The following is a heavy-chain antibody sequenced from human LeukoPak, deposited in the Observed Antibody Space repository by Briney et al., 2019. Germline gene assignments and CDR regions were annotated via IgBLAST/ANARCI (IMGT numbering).Heavy chain of an antibody. D-gene: IGHD1-26*01. J-gene: IGHJ5*02. Sequence: GGSLRLSCVASGFTFSDSAIHWVRQSSGKGLEWIGHMDKETNLYATALAASVKGRFTVSRDDSKNTAYLHMNSLKTEDTALYYCTRDSGTYNWFDPCGQGTLVTVSS. CDR3: TRDSGTYNWFDP. CDR2: MDKETNLYAT. V-gene: IGHV3-73*01. CDR1: GFTFSDSA.